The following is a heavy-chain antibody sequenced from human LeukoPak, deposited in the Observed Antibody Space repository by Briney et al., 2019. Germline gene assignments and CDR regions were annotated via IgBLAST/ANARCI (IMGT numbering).Heavy chain of an antibody. D-gene: IGHD1-14*01. J-gene: IGHJ4*02. CDR1: GLTFSTSG. V-gene: IGHV3-21*06. CDR3: ATETNGRHYDY. Sequence: SGGSLRLSCTASGLTFSTSGFNWVRQAPGKGLEWVTSIGPTGSDRYHADSIKGRFTISRDNANNFLYLQMNSLRAEDTAVYYCATETNGRHYDYWGQGTLLTVSS. CDR2: IGPTGSDR.